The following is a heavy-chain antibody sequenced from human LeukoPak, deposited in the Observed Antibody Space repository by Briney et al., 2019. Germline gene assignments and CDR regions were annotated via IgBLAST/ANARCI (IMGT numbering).Heavy chain of an antibody. J-gene: IGHJ3*02. Sequence: PGGSLRLSCAASGFTFSSYGMHWVRQAPGKGLEWVAFIRYDGSNKYYADSVKGRFTISRDNSKNTLYLQMNSLRAEDTAVYYCANGATVYCSSTSRYGQGREDAFDIWGQGTMVTVSS. D-gene: IGHD2-2*01. V-gene: IGHV3-30*02. CDR2: IRYDGSNK. CDR1: GFTFSSYG. CDR3: ANGATVYCSSTSRYGQGREDAFDI.